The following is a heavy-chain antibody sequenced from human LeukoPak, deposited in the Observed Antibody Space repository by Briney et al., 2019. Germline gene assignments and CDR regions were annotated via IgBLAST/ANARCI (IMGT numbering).Heavy chain of an antibody. CDR3: ARGDSSSWYFDY. Sequence: PSQTLSLTCAVSGGSISSGGYSWSWIRQPPGQGLEWIGYIYHSGSTYYNPSLKSRVTISVDRSKNQFSLKLSSVTAADTAVYYCARGDSSSWYFDYWGQGTLVTVSS. D-gene: IGHD6-13*01. CDR2: IYHSGST. V-gene: IGHV4-30-2*01. J-gene: IGHJ4*02. CDR1: GGSISSGGYS.